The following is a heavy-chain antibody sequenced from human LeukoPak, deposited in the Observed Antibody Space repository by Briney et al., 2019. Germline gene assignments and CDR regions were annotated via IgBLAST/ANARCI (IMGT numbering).Heavy chain of an antibody. CDR3: ARVGILWFGESDAFDI. J-gene: IGHJ3*02. Sequence: GGSPRLSCAASGFTFSSYSMNWVRQAPGKGLEWVSSISSSSSYIYYADSVRGRFTISRDNAKNSLYLQMNSLRAEDTAVYYCARVGILWFGESDAFDIWGQGTMVTVSS. CDR2: ISSSSSYI. CDR1: GFTFSSYS. D-gene: IGHD3-10*01. V-gene: IGHV3-21*01.